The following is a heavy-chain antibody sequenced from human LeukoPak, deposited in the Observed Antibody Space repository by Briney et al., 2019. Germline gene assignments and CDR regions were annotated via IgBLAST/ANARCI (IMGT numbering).Heavy chain of an antibody. CDR1: GFTFSNAW. D-gene: IGHD6-13*01. V-gene: IGHV3-15*01. Sequence: GGSLRLSCAASGFTFSNAWMSWVRQAPGKGLEWVGRIKSKTDGGTTDYAAPVKGRFTISRDDSKNTLYLQMNSLKTEDTAVYYCTTHLITISSSALKDYWGQGTLVTVST. CDR3: TTHLITISSSALKDY. CDR2: IKSKTDGGTT. J-gene: IGHJ4*02.